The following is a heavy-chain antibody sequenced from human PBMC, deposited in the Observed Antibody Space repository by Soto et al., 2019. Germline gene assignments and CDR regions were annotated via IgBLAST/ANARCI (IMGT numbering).Heavy chain of an antibody. Sequence: GESLKISCKASGYRFTSYWIGWVRQMPGKGLEWMGIIYPADSDTKYSPSFQGQVSISADKSINTAYLQWNNLKASDTAMYYCARHGDYVDYWGQGTLVTVSS. CDR1: GYRFTSYW. J-gene: IGHJ4*02. D-gene: IGHD2-15*01. V-gene: IGHV5-51*01. CDR3: ARHGDYVDY. CDR2: IYPADSDT.